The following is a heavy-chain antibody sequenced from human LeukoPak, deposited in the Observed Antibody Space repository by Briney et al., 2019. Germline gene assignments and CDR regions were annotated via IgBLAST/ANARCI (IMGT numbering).Heavy chain of an antibody. CDR1: GFTVSSNY. V-gene: IGHV3-66*01. CDR2: IYSGGST. Sequence: GGSLRLACAASGFTVSSNYMSWVRQAPGKGLEWVSVIYSGGSTYYADSVKGRFTISRDYSKNTLYLQMNSLRAEDTAIYYCAKVIAYSFYYDSSGLRDYWGQGTLVTVSS. CDR3: AKVIAYSFYYDSSGLRDY. J-gene: IGHJ4*02. D-gene: IGHD3-22*01.